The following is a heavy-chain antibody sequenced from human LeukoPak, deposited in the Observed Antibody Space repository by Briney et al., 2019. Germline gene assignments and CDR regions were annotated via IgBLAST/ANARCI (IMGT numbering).Heavy chain of an antibody. V-gene: IGHV3-30*04. CDR3: ARDRGTYYYDVGHYYYYYYMDV. Sequence: SGGSLRLSCAASGFTFSSYAMHWVRQAPGKGLEWVAVISYDGSNKYYADSVKGRFTISRDNSKNTLYLQMNSLRAEDTAVYYCARDRGTYYYDVGHYYYYYYMDVWGKGTTVTVSS. CDR2: ISYDGSNK. J-gene: IGHJ6*03. CDR1: GFTFSSYA. D-gene: IGHD3-22*01.